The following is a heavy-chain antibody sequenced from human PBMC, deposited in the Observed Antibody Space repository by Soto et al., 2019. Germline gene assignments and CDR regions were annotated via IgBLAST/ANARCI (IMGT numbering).Heavy chain of an antibody. CDR1: GGSFSGYY. J-gene: IGHJ4*02. V-gene: IGHV4-34*01. Sequence: SETLSLTCAVYGGSFSGYYWSWIRQPPGKGLEWIGEINHSGSTNYNPSLKSRVTISVDTSKNQFSLKLSSVTAADTAVYYCARGEITIFGVVIPYFDYWGQETLVTLS. CDR3: ARGEITIFGVVIPYFDY. D-gene: IGHD3-3*01. CDR2: INHSGST.